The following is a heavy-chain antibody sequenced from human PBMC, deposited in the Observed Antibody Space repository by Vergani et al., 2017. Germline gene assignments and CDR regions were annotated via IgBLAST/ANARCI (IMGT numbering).Heavy chain of an antibody. CDR2: INSDGSST. CDR1: GFTFSSYW. V-gene: IGHV3-74*01. D-gene: IGHD3-10*01. CDR3: ARLRNYGFDY. Sequence: EVQLVESGGGLVQPGGSLRLSCAASGFTFSSYWMHWVRQAPGKGLLWVSRINSDGSSTSYADSVKGRFTIYRDNAKNTLYLQMNSRRAEDTAVYYCARLRNYGFDYWGQGSLVTVSS. J-gene: IGHJ4*02.